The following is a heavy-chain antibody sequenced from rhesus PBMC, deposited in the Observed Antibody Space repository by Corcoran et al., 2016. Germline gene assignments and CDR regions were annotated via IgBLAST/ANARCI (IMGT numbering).Heavy chain of an antibody. J-gene: IGHJ4*01. D-gene: IGHD6-25*01. V-gene: IGHV3S18*01. Sequence: EVQLVESGGGLARLGGSLRLAWASSGFSFWYYYLVWVRPGPGRGRGWDSGSNYTGGSTSYADSVKSRFTISRENAKNTLYLQMDSLRAENTAVYYCARADGAAGTCLDYWGQGVLVTVSS. CDR1: GFSFWYYY. CDR2: SNYTGGST. CDR3: ARADGAAGTCLDY.